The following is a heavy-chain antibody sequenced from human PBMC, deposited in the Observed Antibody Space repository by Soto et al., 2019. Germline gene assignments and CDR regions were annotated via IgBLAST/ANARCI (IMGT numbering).Heavy chain of an antibody. CDR1: GGSISSGDYY. D-gene: IGHD6-13*01. Sequence: QVQLQESGPGLVKPSQTLSLTCTVSGGSISSGDYYWSWIRQPPGKGLEWIGYIYYSGSTYYNPSLKSRVTISVDTSKNQFSLKLSSVTAADTAVYYCARDRRQQLVRRYYYCYGMDVWGQGTTVTVSS. CDR3: ARDRRQQLVRRYYYCYGMDV. V-gene: IGHV4-30-4*01. J-gene: IGHJ6*02. CDR2: IYYSGST.